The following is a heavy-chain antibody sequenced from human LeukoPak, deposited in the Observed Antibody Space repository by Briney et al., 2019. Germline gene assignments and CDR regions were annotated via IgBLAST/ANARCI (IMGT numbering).Heavy chain of an antibody. CDR3: ARVTGTTPDY. CDR1: GFTFDDYA. J-gene: IGHJ4*02. CDR2: ISWNSCSI. Sequence: GRSLRLSCAASGFTFDDYAMHWVRQAPGKGLEWVSGISWNSCSIGYADSVKGRFTISRDNAKNSLYLQMNSLRAEDTALYYCARVTGTTPDYWGQGTLVTVSS. V-gene: IGHV3-9*01. D-gene: IGHD1-7*01.